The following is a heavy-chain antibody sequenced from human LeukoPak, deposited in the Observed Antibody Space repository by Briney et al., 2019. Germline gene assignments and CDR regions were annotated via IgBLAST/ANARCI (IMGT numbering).Heavy chain of an antibody. D-gene: IGHD3-22*01. CDR3: ARRGYMRNRYYYDSSGYYHEAFDI. CDR2: IYYSGST. Sequence: PSETLSLTCTVSGGSISSYYWSWIRQPPGKGLEWIGYIYYSGSTNYNPSLKSRVTISVDTSKNQFSLKLSSVTAADTAVYYCARRGYMRNRYYYDSSGYYHEAFDIWGQGTMVTVSS. CDR1: GGSISSYY. J-gene: IGHJ3*02. V-gene: IGHV4-59*08.